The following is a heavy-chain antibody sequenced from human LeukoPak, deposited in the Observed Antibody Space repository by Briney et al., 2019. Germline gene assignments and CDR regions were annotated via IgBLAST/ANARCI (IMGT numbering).Heavy chain of an antibody. Sequence: GESLKISCKGSGYNFNKYWIGWVRQMPGRGLEWMGIIYPGDSDTRYSPSFQGQVTISADKSISTAYLHWSSLKASDTAMFYCARDLGTMTTLPYYFDSWGQGTLVTVSS. D-gene: IGHD3-16*01. J-gene: IGHJ4*02. CDR1: GYNFNKYW. CDR2: IYPGDSDT. CDR3: ARDLGTMTTLPYYFDS. V-gene: IGHV5-51*01.